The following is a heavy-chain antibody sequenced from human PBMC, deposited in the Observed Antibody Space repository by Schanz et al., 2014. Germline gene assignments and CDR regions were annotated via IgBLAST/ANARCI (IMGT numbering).Heavy chain of an antibody. D-gene: IGHD4-17*01. CDR3: ARDGDRFYHNYYMDV. J-gene: IGHJ6*03. CDR2: ISNDGSIK. CDR1: GFTFSSYA. Sequence: QVQLLQFGGGVVQPGRSLRLSCAASGFTFSSYAMHWVRQAPGKGLEWVALISNDGSIKYYADSVEGRFTISRDNARNTMYLHMNTMGARDAAVYVCARDGDRFYHNYYMDVWGKGTTVTVSS. V-gene: IGHV3-30-3*01.